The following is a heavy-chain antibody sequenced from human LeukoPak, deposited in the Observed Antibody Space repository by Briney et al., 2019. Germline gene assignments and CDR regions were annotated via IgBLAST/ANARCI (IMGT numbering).Heavy chain of an antibody. Sequence: GGSLGLSCAASGFTFSGYWMTWVRQAPGKGLEWVANIKQDGSEKYYVDSVRGRFTISRDNTENSLYLQMNSLRAEDTAVYYCARMSSSSWYVCDYWGQGTLVTVSS. CDR2: IKQDGSEK. CDR3: ARMSSSSWYVCDY. CDR1: GFTFSGYW. J-gene: IGHJ4*02. D-gene: IGHD6-13*01. V-gene: IGHV3-7*01.